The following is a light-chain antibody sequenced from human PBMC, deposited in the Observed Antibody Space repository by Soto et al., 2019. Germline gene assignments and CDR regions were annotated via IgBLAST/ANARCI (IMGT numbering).Light chain of an antibody. Sequence: QSALTQPASVSGSPGQSITISRTGTSRDVGGYNYVSWYQQHPGKAPELMIHDVSNRPSGVSNRFSGSKSGNTASLTISGLQAEDEAEYYCISYTSSSLYVFGTGTKVTVL. CDR3: ISYTSSSLYV. CDR2: DVS. CDR1: SRDVGGYNY. V-gene: IGLV2-14*01. J-gene: IGLJ1*01.